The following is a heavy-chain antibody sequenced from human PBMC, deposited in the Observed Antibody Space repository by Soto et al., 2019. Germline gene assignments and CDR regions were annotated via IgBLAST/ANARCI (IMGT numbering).Heavy chain of an antibody. CDR3: ARGTSSTWPHFDY. CDR2: IYYNEST. Sequence: SETLSLTCTLSRDSISIYYWTWIRQPPGKGLEWIGYIYYNESTKYNPSLKSRVTMSVDTSKNQFSLNLSSVTAADTAVYYCARGTSSTWPHFDYWGQGALVT. D-gene: IGHD6-13*01. J-gene: IGHJ4*02. V-gene: IGHV4-59*01. CDR1: RDSISIYY.